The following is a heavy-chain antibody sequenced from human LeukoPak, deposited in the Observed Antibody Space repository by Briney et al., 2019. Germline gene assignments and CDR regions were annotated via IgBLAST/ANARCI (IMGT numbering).Heavy chain of an antibody. CDR2: ISGSGSNT. V-gene: IGHV3-23*01. Sequence: GGSLRLSCAASGFTFSTYAMSWVRRAPGKGLEWVSAISGSGSNTYYADSVKGRFTISRDNAKNTLSLQMNSLRAEDTAVYYCAKGGNCSGGSCYLGLDFWSQGTLVTVSS. J-gene: IGHJ4*02. CDR1: GFTFSTYA. D-gene: IGHD2-15*01. CDR3: AKGGNCSGGSCYLGLDF.